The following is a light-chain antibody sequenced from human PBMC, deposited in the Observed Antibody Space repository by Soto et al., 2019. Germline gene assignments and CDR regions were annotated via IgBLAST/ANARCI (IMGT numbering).Light chain of an antibody. V-gene: IGLV2-23*01. CDR1: SSDVGSYNL. J-gene: IGLJ2*01. CDR2: EGS. Sequence: QSALTQPASVSGSPGQSITISCTGISSDVGSYNLVSWYQQHPGKAPKLMIYEGSKRPSGVSNRFSGSKSGNTASLTISGLQAEDEADYYCCSYAGSVVFGGGTQLTVL. CDR3: CSYAGSVV.